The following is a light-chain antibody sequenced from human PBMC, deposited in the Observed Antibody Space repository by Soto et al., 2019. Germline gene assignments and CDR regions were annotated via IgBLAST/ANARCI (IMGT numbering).Light chain of an antibody. Sequence: QSVLTQPPSVSGAPGQRVTISCTGSSSNIGAGYDVHWYQQLPGTAPKHLIYGNSNRPSGVPDRFSGSKSGTSASLAITGLQAEDGADYDGQSYGGRLSAVVFGGGTKVTVL. CDR1: SSNIGAGYD. CDR2: GNS. V-gene: IGLV1-40*01. J-gene: IGLJ2*01. CDR3: QSYGGRLSAVV.